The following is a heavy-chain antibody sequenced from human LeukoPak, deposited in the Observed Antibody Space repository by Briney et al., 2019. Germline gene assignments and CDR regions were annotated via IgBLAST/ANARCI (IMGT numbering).Heavy chain of an antibody. J-gene: IGHJ3*02. CDR1: GYTFTSYY. Sequence: GASVKVSCKASGYTFTSYYMHWVRQAPGQGLEWMGWINPNSGGTNYAQKFQGRVTMTRDTSISTAYMELSRLRSDDTAVYYCARAGIWDYSDSSGYHNAAFDIWGQGTMVTVSS. CDR3: ARAGIWDYSDSSGYHNAAFDI. CDR2: INPNSGGT. V-gene: IGHV1-2*02. D-gene: IGHD3-22*01.